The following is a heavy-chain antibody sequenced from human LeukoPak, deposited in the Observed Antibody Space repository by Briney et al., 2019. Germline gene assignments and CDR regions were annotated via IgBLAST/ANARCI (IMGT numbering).Heavy chain of an antibody. CDR3: ASSARNSGSFDY. V-gene: IGHV4-4*02. CDR2: IYHSGST. CDR1: GGSISSSNW. J-gene: IGHJ4*02. D-gene: IGHD1-26*01. Sequence: PSETLSLTCAVSGGSISSSNWWRWVRQPPGKGLEWIGEIYHSGSTNYNPSLKSRVTISVDKSKNKFSLKLRSVTAADTAVYYCASSARNSGSFDYWGQGTLVTVSS.